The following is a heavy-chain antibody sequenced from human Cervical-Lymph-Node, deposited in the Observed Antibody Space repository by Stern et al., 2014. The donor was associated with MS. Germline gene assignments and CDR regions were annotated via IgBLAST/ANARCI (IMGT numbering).Heavy chain of an antibody. CDR3: ASGYRFFDY. CDR1: GDSINSGSFY. CDR2: IWPRGRA. Sequence: VQLVQSGPGLVKPSQTLSLTCTVSGDSINSGSFYWSWIRQPAGKGLEWIGGIWPRGRAFYFPSLTSRGPISIHTSQNQFSLKLTSVTAADTAIYFCASGYRFFDYWGQGILVTVSS. V-gene: IGHV4-61*02. D-gene: IGHD5-18*01. J-gene: IGHJ4*02.